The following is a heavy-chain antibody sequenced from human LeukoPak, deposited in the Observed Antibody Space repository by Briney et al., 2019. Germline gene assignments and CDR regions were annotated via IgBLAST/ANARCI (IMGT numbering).Heavy chain of an antibody. J-gene: IGHJ6*03. CDR2: IKQDGSEK. CDR1: GFTFSSYW. V-gene: IGHV3-7*01. Sequence: PGGSLRLSCAASGFTFSSYWMSWVRQAPGKGLEWVANIKQDGSEKYYVDSVKGRFTISRDNAKNSLYLQMNSLRAEDTAVYYCARVAFTIFGAVQYYYYYMDVWGKGTTVTVSS. CDR3: ARVAFTIFGAVQYYYYYMDV. D-gene: IGHD3-3*01.